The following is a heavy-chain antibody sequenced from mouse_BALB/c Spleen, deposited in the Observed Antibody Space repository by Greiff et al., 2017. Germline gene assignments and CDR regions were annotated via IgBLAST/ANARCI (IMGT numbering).Heavy chain of an antibody. J-gene: IGHJ3*01. Sequence: EVHLVESGGGLVKPGGSLKLSCAASGFTFSSYAMSWVRQTPEKRLEWVASISSGGSTYYPDSVKGRFTISRDNARNILYLQMSSLRSEDTAMYYCARGFFPFAYWGQGTLVTVSA. V-gene: IGHV5-6-5*01. CDR2: ISSGGST. CDR3: ARGFFPFAY. CDR1: GFTFSSYA.